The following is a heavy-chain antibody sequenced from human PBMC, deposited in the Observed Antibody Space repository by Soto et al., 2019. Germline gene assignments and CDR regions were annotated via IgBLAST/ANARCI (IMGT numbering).Heavy chain of an antibody. J-gene: IGHJ4*02. Sequence: GGSLRLSCAASGFTFSSYGMHWVRQAPGKGLEWVAVISYDGSNKYYADSVKGRFTISRDNSKNTLYLQMNSLRAEDTAVYYCAKDGGGSGYDLVSPDYWGQGTLVTVSS. CDR2: ISYDGSNK. V-gene: IGHV3-30*18. CDR1: GFTFSSYG. D-gene: IGHD5-12*01. CDR3: AKDGGGSGYDLVSPDY.